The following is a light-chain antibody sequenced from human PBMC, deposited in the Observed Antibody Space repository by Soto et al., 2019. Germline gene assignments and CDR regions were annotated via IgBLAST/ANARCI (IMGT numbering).Light chain of an antibody. CDR3: QQYGSSTFT. V-gene: IGKV3-20*01. J-gene: IGKJ3*01. Sequence: EILLTQSPGTLSLSPGERSTLXXRTSQSVSNNYLAWYQQKPGQAPRIXIYDASNRATGIPARFSGSGSGTDFTLTISRLEPEDFAVYYCQQYGSSTFTFGPGTKVDIK. CDR2: DAS. CDR1: QSVSNNY.